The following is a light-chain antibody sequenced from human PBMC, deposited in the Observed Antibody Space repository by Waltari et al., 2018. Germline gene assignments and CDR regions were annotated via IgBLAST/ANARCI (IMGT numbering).Light chain of an antibody. CDR1: KLGDKY. Sequence: SYELTQPPSVSVSPGQTASITCSGDKLGDKYVPWYQQKPGQSPVLVIYHDSKRPSGVPERLSGSNSGNTATLTISGTQAMDEADYFCQAWDSSTKVVFGGGTKLTVL. V-gene: IGLV3-1*01. CDR2: HDS. CDR3: QAWDSSTKVV. J-gene: IGLJ2*01.